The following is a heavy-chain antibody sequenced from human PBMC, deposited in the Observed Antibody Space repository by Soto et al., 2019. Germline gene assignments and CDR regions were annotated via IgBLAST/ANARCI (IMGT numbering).Heavy chain of an antibody. CDR3: ARSVEGHFDY. J-gene: IGHJ4*02. V-gene: IGHV3-48*02. D-gene: IGHD6-19*01. CDR1: GFRFSIYS. Sequence: PGGSLRLSCAASGFRFSIYSMNWVRQAPGKGLEWSAYITSDTNTIKYADSVKGRFTISRDNAKNPVYLQMNSLRDEDTAGYYCARSVEGHFDYWGQGTVVTVSS. CDR2: ITSDTNTI.